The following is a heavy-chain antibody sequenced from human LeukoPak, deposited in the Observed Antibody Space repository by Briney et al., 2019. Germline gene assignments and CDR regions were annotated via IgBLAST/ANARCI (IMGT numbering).Heavy chain of an antibody. CDR3: ARYSSGWIFDY. V-gene: IGHV3-11*04. D-gene: IGHD6-19*01. Sequence: GGSLRLSCAASGFTFSDYYMAWIRQAPGKGLEWVSYISSSSSTIYYADSVKGRFTISRDNAKNSLYLQMNSLRAEDAAVYYCARYSSGWIFDYWGQGTLVTVSS. J-gene: IGHJ4*02. CDR2: ISSSSSTI. CDR1: GFTFSDYY.